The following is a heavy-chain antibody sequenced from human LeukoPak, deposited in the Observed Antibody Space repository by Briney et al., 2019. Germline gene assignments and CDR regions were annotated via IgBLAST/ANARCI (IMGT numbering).Heavy chain of an antibody. CDR2: IIPIFGTA. D-gene: IGHD4-11*01. Sequence: EASVKVSCKASGGTFISYAISWVRQAPGQGLEWMGGIIPIFGTANYAQKFQGRVTITADESTSTAYMELSSLRSGDTAVYYCARATAYSSWFDPWGQGTLVTVSS. CDR1: GGTFISYA. CDR3: ARATAYSSWFDP. J-gene: IGHJ5*02. V-gene: IGHV1-69*01.